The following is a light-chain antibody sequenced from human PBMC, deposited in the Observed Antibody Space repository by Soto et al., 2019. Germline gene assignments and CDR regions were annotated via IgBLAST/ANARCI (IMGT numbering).Light chain of an antibody. CDR3: QQFGTSPWT. Sequence: EIVLTQSPGTLSLSPGERATLSCRASQSVRSNLTCYQQKPGQAPRLLIYGASSRATGIPDRFSGSGSGTDFTLTISRLEPEDFAVYYCQQFGTSPWTFGQGTKVDI. J-gene: IGKJ1*01. CDR1: QSVRSN. V-gene: IGKV3-20*01. CDR2: GAS.